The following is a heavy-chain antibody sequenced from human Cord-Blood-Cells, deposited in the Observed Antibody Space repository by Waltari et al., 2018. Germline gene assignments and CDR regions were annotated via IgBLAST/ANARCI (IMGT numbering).Heavy chain of an antibody. Sequence: QVQLQQWGAGLLKPSETLSLTCAVYGGSFSGYYWSWIRQPPWKGLEWIGEINHSGSTNYNPSLKSRVTISVDTSKNQFSLKLSSVTAADTAVYYCARLPISGSYDYWGQGTLVTVSS. CDR1: GGSFSGYY. D-gene: IGHD1-26*01. CDR3: ARLPISGSYDY. V-gene: IGHV4-34*01. J-gene: IGHJ4*02. CDR2: INHSGST.